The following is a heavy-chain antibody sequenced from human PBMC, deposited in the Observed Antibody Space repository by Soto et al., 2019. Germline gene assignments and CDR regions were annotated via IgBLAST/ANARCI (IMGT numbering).Heavy chain of an antibody. J-gene: IGHJ6*01. CDR3: ARTNYGMDL. CDR1: GFTFSSYI. V-gene: IGHV3-48*02. Sequence: PGGSLRLSCAASGFTFSSYIMNCVRQAPWKGLEWVSMISYPGSSTNYADSVKGRFTISSDNVKSSLYLQLNSLTDEDTAVYYCARTNYGMDLWGQGTKVTVSS. CDR2: ISYPGSST.